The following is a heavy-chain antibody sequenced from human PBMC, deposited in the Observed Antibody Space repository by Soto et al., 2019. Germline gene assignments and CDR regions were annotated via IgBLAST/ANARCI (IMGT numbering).Heavy chain of an antibody. CDR1: GYTFTSYG. Sequence: ASVKVSGKASGYTFTSYGISWVRLAPGQGLEWMGWISAYNGNTNYAQKLQGRVTMTTDTSTSTAYMELRSLRSDDTAIYYCASGHCFSSSCSYLDLSGRGTLVTVSS. CDR3: ASGHCFSSSCSYLDL. V-gene: IGHV1-18*01. CDR2: ISAYNGNT. D-gene: IGHD2-2*01. J-gene: IGHJ2*01.